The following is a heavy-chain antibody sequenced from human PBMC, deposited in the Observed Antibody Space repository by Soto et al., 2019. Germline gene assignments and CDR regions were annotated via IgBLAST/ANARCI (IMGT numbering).Heavy chain of an antibody. CDR2: INSNGGST. J-gene: IGHJ4*02. CDR1: GFTFSSYG. Sequence: GGSLRLSCAASGFTFSSYGMHWVRQAPGKGLEWVSTINSNGGSTYYADSVKGRFTISRDNSKNTLYLQMNSLGAEDTAVYYCTKGPSLVMSYFAHWGQGTLVTVSS. V-gene: IGHV3-NL1*01. CDR3: TKGPSLVMSYFAH. D-gene: IGHD6-13*01.